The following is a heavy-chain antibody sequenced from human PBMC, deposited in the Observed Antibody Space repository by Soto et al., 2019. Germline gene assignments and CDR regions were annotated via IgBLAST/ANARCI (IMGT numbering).Heavy chain of an antibody. V-gene: IGHV3-21*01. CDR3: ATGPHYYDSSGYYGY. CDR1: GFTFSSYS. J-gene: IGHJ4*02. CDR2: ISSSSSYI. Sequence: PGGSLRLSCAASGFTFSSYSMNWVRQAPGKGLEWVSSISSSSSYIYYADSVKGRFTISRDNAKNSLYLQMNSLRAEDTAVYYCATGPHYYDSSGYYGYWGQGTLVTV. D-gene: IGHD3-22*01.